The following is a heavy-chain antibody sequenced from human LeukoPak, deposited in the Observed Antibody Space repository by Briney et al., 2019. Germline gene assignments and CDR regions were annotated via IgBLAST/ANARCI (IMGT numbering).Heavy chain of an antibody. CDR2: IYSRETT. J-gene: IGHJ4*02. CDR3: VGAMSTTAFDY. CDR1: GGSIRSYY. V-gene: IGHV4-4*07. Sequence: PSETLSLTCTVSGGSIRSYYWNWIRQSAGKGLEWIGRIYSRETTNYSPSLKSRVTMSVDSSKNQLSLRLTSVTAAYTAVYYCVGAMSTTAFDYWGQGTLATVSS. D-gene: IGHD1-1*01.